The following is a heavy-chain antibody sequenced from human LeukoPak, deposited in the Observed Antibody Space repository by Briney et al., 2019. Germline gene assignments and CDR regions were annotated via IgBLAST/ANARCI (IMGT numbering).Heavy chain of an antibody. CDR3: VRHPHYYFDNSAR. CDR1: GDSVRTSNSY. V-gene: IGHV4-39*01. D-gene: IGHD3-22*01. Sequence: SETLSLTCTVSGDSVRTSNSYWGWIRQPPGKGLEWIGSMFYSGNTYYNPSLKSRVTISVDTSKNQLSLRLSSVTAADTAVYYCVRHPHYYFDNSARWGQGTLVTVSS. CDR2: MFYSGNT. J-gene: IGHJ4*02.